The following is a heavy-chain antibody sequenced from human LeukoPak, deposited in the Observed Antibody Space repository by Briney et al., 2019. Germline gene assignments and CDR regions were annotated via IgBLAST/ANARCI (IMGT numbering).Heavy chain of an antibody. CDR1: GFTFSNAW. V-gene: IGHV3-15*01. Sequence: GSLRLSCAASGFTFSNAWMSWVRQAPGKGLEWVGRIKSKTDGGTTDYAAPVKGRFTISRDDSKNTLYLQMNSLKTEDTAVYYCAKGHTTVFGVVIRNHYYMDVWGKGTTVTVSS. J-gene: IGHJ6*03. CDR2: IKSKTDGGTT. CDR3: AKGHTTVFGVVIRNHYYMDV. D-gene: IGHD3-3*01.